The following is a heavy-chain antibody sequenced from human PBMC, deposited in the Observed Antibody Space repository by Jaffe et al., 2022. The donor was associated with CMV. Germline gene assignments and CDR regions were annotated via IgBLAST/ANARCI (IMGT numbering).Heavy chain of an antibody. V-gene: IGHV4-34*01. Sequence: QVQLQQWGAGLLKPSETLSLTCAVYGGSFSGYYWSWIRQPPGKGLEWIGEINHSGSTNYNPSLKSRVTISVDTSKNQFSLKLSSVTAADTAVYYCARRHSSGYYPRWFDPWGQGTLVTVSS. J-gene: IGHJ5*02. D-gene: IGHD3-22*01. CDR2: INHSGST. CDR3: ARRHSSGYYPRWFDP. CDR1: GGSFSGYY.